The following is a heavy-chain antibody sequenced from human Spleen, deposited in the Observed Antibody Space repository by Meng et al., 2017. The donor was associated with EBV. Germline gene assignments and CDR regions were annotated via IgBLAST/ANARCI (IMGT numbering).Heavy chain of an antibody. Sequence: QVTRGDVGGEVKHPGASVKVSCKAPGYTFISYGISWVRQAPGQGLEWMGWISDYNGNTNYAQKVQGRVTMTTDTSTSTAYMELRSLRSDDTAVYYCARDGGGEYSGYDRYFQHWGQGTLVTVSS. CDR2: ISDYNGNT. D-gene: IGHD5-12*01. CDR3: ARDGGGEYSGYDRYFQH. J-gene: IGHJ1*01. CDR1: GYTFISYG. V-gene: IGHV1-18*01.